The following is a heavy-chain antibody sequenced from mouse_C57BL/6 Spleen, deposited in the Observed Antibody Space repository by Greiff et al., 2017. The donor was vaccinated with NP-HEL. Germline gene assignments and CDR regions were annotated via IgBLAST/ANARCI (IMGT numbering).Heavy chain of an antibody. D-gene: IGHD1-1*02. CDR3: ARGGYGPYAMDY. J-gene: IGHJ4*01. CDR2: IRHKANGYTT. CDR1: GFTFTDYY. Sequence: EVMLVESGGGLVQPGGSLSLSCAASGFTFTDYYMSWVRQPPGKALEWLGFIRHKANGYTTEYSASVKGRFTISTDNSQSILYLQMNALRAEDSAAYYCARGGYGPYAMDYWGQGTSVTVSS. V-gene: IGHV7-3*01.